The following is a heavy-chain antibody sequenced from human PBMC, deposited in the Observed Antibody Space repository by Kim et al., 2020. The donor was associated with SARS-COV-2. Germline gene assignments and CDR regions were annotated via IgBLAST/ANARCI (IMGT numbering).Heavy chain of an antibody. V-gene: IGHV4-31*02. D-gene: IGHD7-27*01. CDR2: NT. CDR3: ARRRTLTLDY. J-gene: IGHJ4*02. Sequence: NTSSNPSLKSRVTISVNTSKNQFSLRLGSVTAADTAVYYCARRRTLTLDYWGQGTLVTVSS.